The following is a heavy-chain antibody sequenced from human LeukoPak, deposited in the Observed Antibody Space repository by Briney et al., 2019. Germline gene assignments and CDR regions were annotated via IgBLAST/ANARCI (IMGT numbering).Heavy chain of an antibody. Sequence: ETLSDTCTVSGGSISSYYWSWIRQPPGKGLEWIGYIYYSGTTNYNPFLDSRITISVDTSKNQFSLKLSSVTAADTAVYYCARASGYGYYYYYGMGVWGQGTTVTVSS. CDR2: IYYSGTT. CDR3: ARASGYGYYYYYGMGV. V-gene: IGHV4-59*01. D-gene: IGHD5-12*01. CDR1: GGSISSYY. J-gene: IGHJ6*01.